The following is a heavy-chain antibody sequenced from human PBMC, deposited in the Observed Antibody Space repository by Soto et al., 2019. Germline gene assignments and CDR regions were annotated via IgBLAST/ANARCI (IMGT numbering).Heavy chain of an antibody. V-gene: IGHV3-73*01. D-gene: IGHD6-13*01. Sequence: FLRLSCAASGFTFSGSSMHWVRQASGKGLEWVGRIRGKTDTYATAYAAPVRGRSTISRDDSKNTAYLQMNSLKTEDTAVYFCTKRIGAYAMDVWGQGTTVTVSS. CDR3: TKRIGAYAMDV. CDR2: IRGKTDTYAT. J-gene: IGHJ6*02. CDR1: GFTFSGSS.